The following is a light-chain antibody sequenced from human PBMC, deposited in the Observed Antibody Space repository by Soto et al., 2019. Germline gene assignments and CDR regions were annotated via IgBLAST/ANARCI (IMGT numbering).Light chain of an antibody. CDR1: SSDVGGYNY. CDR3: SSYTGTNNFGV. J-gene: IGLJ1*01. Sequence: QSALTQPPSASGSPGQSVTISCTGSSSDVGGYNYVSWYQQHPGKAPKLVIYEVSKRPSGVPDRFSGSKSGNTASLTVSGLQAEDDADYYCSSYTGTNNFGVFGPGTKLTVL. CDR2: EVS. V-gene: IGLV2-8*01.